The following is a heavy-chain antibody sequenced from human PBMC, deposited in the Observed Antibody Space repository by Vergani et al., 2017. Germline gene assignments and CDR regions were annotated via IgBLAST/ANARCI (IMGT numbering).Heavy chain of an antibody. CDR1: GGSFTSYH. CDR2: IDRTGRP. CDR3: ARVNTETNGHLYYYYYVDV. V-gene: IGHV4-34*01. J-gene: IGHJ6*03. D-gene: IGHD4-11*01. Sequence: QVQLQQWGGGLLKPSETLSLSCVVNGGSFTSYHWTWIRQSPGEGLGWVGDIDRTGRPDYNPSLKSRLTMSVDKSRNQFSLTLNSVTATDTAIYFCARVNTETNGHLYYYYYVDVWGQGTAVTVS.